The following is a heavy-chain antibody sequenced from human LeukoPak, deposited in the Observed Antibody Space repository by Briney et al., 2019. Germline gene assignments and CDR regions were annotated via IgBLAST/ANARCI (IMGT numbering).Heavy chain of an antibody. D-gene: IGHD2-8*01. Sequence: ASVKVSCKASGYTFISSGISWVRQAPGQGLEWMGWISPYNGNTNYAQKLQGRVTMTTDTSTSTAYMELRSLRSDDTAVYYCAKYRCCSNDVCHGDFDYWGQGTLVTVSS. CDR1: GYTFISSG. J-gene: IGHJ4*02. V-gene: IGHV1-18*01. CDR3: AKYRCCSNDVCHGDFDY. CDR2: ISPYNGNT.